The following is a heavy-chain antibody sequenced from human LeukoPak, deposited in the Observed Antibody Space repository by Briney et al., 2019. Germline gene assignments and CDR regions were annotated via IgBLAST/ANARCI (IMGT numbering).Heavy chain of an antibody. CDR1: GDSVSSNSAA. CDR2: TYYRSKWYN. D-gene: IGHD2-2*02. J-gene: IGHJ4*02. CDR3: ARGGLDIVVVPAAINFDY. V-gene: IGHV6-1*01. Sequence: SQTLSLTCAISGDSVSSNSAAWNWIRQSPSRGLEWLGRTYYRSKWYNDYAVSVKSRITINPDTSKNQFSLQLNSVTPEDTAVYYCARGGLDIVVVPAAINFDYWGQGTLVTVSS.